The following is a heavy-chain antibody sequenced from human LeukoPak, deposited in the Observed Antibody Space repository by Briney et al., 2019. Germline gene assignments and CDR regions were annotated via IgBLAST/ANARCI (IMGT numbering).Heavy chain of an antibody. D-gene: IGHD1-26*01. CDR3: ARWRRSGDYFDY. V-gene: IGHV1-18*01. CDR1: GYTFTSYG. J-gene: IGHJ4*02. Sequence: EASVKVSCKASGYTFTSYGISWMRQAPVQGLERMGWISAYNVNTNYAQKLQGRVTMTTDTSTSTAYMELRSLRSDDTAVYYCARWRRSGDYFDYWGQGTLVTVSS. CDR2: ISAYNVNT.